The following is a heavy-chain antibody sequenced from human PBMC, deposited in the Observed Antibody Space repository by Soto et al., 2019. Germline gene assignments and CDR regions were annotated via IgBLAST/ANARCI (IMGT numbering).Heavy chain of an antibody. V-gene: IGHV4-59*03. CDR1: GCSISSYY. CDR2: IYYSGST. J-gene: IGHJ4*02. D-gene: IGHD5-18*01. Sequence: SETLSLTCTFSGCSISSYYWSWIRQPPGKGLEWIGYIYYSGSTNHNPSLKSRVTISVDKSKNQFSLNLNSVTAADTAMYYCACHSGNTYGPYDFWGQGTLVTVS. CDR3: ACHSGNTYGPYDF.